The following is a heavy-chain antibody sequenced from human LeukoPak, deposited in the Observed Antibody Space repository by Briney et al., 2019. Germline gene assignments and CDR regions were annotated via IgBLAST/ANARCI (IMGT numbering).Heavy chain of an antibody. V-gene: IGHV3-11*01. CDR3: AREGIAVAGIYYYYGMDV. CDR2: ISSSGSTI. D-gene: IGHD6-19*01. CDR1: GFTFSDYY. Sequence: GGSLRLSCAASGFTFSDYYMSWVRQAPGKGLEWVSYISSSGSTIYYADSVKGRFTISRDNAKNSLYLKMNSLRAKDTAVYYCAREGIAVAGIYYYYGMDVWGQGTTVTVSS. J-gene: IGHJ6*02.